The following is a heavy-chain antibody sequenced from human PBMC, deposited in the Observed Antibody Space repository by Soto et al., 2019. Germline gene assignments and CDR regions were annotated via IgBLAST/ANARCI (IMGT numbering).Heavy chain of an antibody. J-gene: IGHJ4*02. D-gene: IGHD4-4*01. V-gene: IGHV6-1*01. CDR1: GDSVSNNRVA. CDR3: ARDPPDFHSAFDS. Sequence: TLSLTCAISGDSVSNNRVAWNWIRQSPSRGLEWLGRTYYRSQWNNNYAASVKSRITIRSDASKNQFSLQLNSVTPEDTAIYYCARDPPDFHSAFDSWGQGTLVTVSS. CDR2: TYYRSQWNN.